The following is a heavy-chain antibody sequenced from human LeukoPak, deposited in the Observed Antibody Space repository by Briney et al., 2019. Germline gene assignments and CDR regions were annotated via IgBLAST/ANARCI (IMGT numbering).Heavy chain of an antibody. CDR2: ISGSGGST. D-gene: IGHD2-2*02. CDR1: GFTFSSYA. V-gene: IGHV3-23*01. CDR3: AKDLAVVVVPAAILDKFVGAFDI. J-gene: IGHJ3*02. Sequence: PGGSLRLSCAASGFTFSSYAMSWVRQAPGKGLEWVSAISGSGGSTYYADSVKGRFTISRDNSKNTLYLQMSSLRAEDTAVYYCAKDLAVVVVPAAILDKFVGAFDIWGQGTMVTVSS.